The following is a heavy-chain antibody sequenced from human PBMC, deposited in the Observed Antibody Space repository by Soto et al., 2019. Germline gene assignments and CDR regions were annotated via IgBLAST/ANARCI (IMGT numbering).Heavy chain of an antibody. CDR3: ARGSAVAALDP. J-gene: IGHJ5*02. Sequence: QVQLVQSGAEVKKPGASVKVSCKASGYTFTSYGISWVRQAPGQGLEWMGWISTYNGNTSYAQKLQGRDTMTTDTSTSTASLELRGLVSDGTAVSDCARGSAVAALDPWGQGALVTVSS. CDR2: ISTYNGNT. D-gene: IGHD6-19*01. CDR1: GYTFTSYG. V-gene: IGHV1-18*01.